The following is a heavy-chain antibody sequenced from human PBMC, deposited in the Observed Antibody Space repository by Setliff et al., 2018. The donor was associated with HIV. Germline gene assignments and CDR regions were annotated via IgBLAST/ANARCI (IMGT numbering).Heavy chain of an antibody. D-gene: IGHD2-8*02. V-gene: IGHV4-4*09. Sequence: SETLSLTCNVSGGSITNFYWSWIRQPPGKGLEWIGYIYNPGSTNFNPSLQSRVSMSVDVSTNQFSLRLTSVTAADTAVYYCVKRVGNTGAGAFDIWGLGTMVTVSS. CDR1: GGSITNFY. J-gene: IGHJ3*02. CDR2: IYNPGST. CDR3: VKRVGNTGAGAFDI.